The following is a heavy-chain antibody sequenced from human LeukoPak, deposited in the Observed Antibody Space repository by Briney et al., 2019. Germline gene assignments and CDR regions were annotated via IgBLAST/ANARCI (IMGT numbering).Heavy chain of an antibody. CDR3: AKGVLWFGEYHDAFDI. CDR2: ISGSGGST. D-gene: IGHD3-10*01. V-gene: IGHV3-23*01. Sequence: GGSLRLSCAASGFSLSDYWMNWVRQAPGKGLEWVSAISGSGGSTYYADSVKGRFTISRGNSKNTLYLQMNSLRAEDTAVYYCAKGVLWFGEYHDAFDIWGQGTMVTVSS. CDR1: GFSLSDYW. J-gene: IGHJ3*02.